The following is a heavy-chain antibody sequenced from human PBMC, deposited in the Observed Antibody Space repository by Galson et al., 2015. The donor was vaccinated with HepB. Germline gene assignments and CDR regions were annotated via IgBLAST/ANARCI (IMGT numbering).Heavy chain of an antibody. V-gene: IGHV3-23*01. CDR1: GFTFSSYA. CDR2: ISGSGGST. J-gene: IGHJ3*02. Sequence: SLRLSCAASGFTFSSYAMSWVRQAPGKGLEWVSAISGSGGSTYYADSVKGRLTISRDNSKNTLYLQMNSLRAEDTAVYYCAKDQADSSGWYGDDAFDIWGQGTMVTVSS. D-gene: IGHD6-19*01. CDR3: AKDQADSSGWYGDDAFDI.